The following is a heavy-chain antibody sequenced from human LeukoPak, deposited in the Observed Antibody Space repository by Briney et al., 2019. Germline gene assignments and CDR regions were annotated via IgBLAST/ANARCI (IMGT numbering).Heavy chain of an antibody. Sequence: PGGSLRLSCAASGFTFSSYWMSWVRQAPGKGLEWVANIKQDGSEKYYVDSVKGRFTISRDNAKNSLYLQMNSLRAEDTAVYYCARVKGYSSSFYMEVWGKGTRSPSP. D-gene: IGHD6-13*01. V-gene: IGHV3-7*01. CDR1: GFTFSSYW. CDR2: IKQDGSEK. J-gene: IGHJ6*03. CDR3: ARVKGYSSSFYMEV.